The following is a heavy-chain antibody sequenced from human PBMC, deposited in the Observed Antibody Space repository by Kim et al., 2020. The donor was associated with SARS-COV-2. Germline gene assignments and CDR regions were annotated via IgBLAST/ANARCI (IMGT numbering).Heavy chain of an antibody. CDR3: ARHAQFRYYGSGSYI. J-gene: IGHJ4*02. V-gene: IGHV5-10-1*01. CDR1: GYSFTSYW. CDR2: IDPSDSYT. D-gene: IGHD3-10*01. Sequence: GESLKISCKGSGYSFTSYWISWVRQMPGKGLEWMGRIDPSDSYTNYSPSFQGHVTISADKSSSTAYLQWSSLKASDTAMYYCARHAQFRYYGSGSYIWGQGTLVTVSS.